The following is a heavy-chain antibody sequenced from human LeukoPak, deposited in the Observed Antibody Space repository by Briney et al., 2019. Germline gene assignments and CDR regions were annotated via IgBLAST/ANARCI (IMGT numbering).Heavy chain of an antibody. CDR1: GGSISSSSYY. CDR2: ISYIGST. Sequence: PSETLSLTCTVSGGSISSSSYYWGWIRQPPGKGLEWLGYISYIGSTNYGPSLKSRVTISVDTSKNQFSLRLSSVTAADTAVYFCAGDQLALNALNIWGQGTMVSVSS. CDR3: AGDQLALNALNI. J-gene: IGHJ3*02. D-gene: IGHD1-1*01. V-gene: IGHV4-61*01.